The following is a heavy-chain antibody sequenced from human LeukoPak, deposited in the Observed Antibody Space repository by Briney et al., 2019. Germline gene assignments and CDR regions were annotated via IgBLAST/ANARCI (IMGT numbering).Heavy chain of an antibody. V-gene: IGHV3-30*02. Sequence: GGSLRLSCAASGFTFSSYGMHWVRQAPGKGLEWVAFIRYDGSNKYYADSVKGRFTISRDNSKNTLYLQMNSLRAEDTAVYYCAKDFVKYSTEGGPWGQGTLVTVYS. CDR1: GFTFSSYG. J-gene: IGHJ5*02. CDR2: IRYDGSNK. CDR3: AKDFVKYSTEGGP. D-gene: IGHD6-6*01.